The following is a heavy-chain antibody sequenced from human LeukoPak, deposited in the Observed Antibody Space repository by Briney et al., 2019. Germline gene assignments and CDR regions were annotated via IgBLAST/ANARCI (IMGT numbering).Heavy chain of an antibody. CDR1: GFTFNRYW. Sequence: GSLRLSCGASGFTFNRYWMSWVRQSPGKGLEWIGSIYYSGSTFYNPSLKSRVTISIDTSKNQFSLKVSSVTAADTAVYYCARDEYSYGSRTHPYFFDYWGQGTLVTVSS. V-gene: IGHV4-4*02. CDR2: IYYSGST. CDR3: ARDEYSYGSRTHPYFFDY. D-gene: IGHD5-18*01. J-gene: IGHJ4*02.